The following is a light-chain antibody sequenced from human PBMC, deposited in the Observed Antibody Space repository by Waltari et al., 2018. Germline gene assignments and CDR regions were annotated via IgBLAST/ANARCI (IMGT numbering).Light chain of an antibody. CDR1: QGIRTH. Sequence: IQMTQSPSSLSASVGDRVTITCRASQGIRTHLAWYQQRPGNVPRLLIYEASTLQSGVPSRFSGSGSGTDFTLTISSLQPEDFATFYCQQAKSFPFSFGQGTNLEI. CDR3: QQAKSFPFS. J-gene: IGKJ2*03. V-gene: IGKV1-27*01. CDR2: EAS.